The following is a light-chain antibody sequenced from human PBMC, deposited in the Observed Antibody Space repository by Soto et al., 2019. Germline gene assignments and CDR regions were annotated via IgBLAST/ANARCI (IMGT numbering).Light chain of an antibody. CDR1: RFNIGGNI. CDR3: AVWDDSLNGVQ. V-gene: IGLV1-44*01. J-gene: IGLJ2*01. Sequence: QSAVTQPPSASGTPGQRVVMSCSGSRFNIGGNIVNWYQHLPGTAPRLLIYSNSQRPSGVPDRFSGSKSGTSASLAISGLQSDDEADYYCAVWDDSLNGVQFGGGTKLTVL. CDR2: SNS.